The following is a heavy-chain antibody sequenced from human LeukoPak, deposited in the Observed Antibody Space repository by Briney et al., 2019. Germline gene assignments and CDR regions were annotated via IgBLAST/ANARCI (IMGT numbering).Heavy chain of an antibody. CDR2: IYPGDSDT. V-gene: IGHV5-51*01. CDR3: ARHFPYSNNWYATDY. D-gene: IGHD6-13*01. CDR1: GYSFTSYW. Sequence: GESLKISCKGSGYSFTSYWIAWVRQMPGKGLEWMGIIYPGDSDTRYSPSFQGQVTISADKSISTAYLQWSSLQASDTARYYCARHFPYSNNWYATDYWGQGTLVTVSS. J-gene: IGHJ4*02.